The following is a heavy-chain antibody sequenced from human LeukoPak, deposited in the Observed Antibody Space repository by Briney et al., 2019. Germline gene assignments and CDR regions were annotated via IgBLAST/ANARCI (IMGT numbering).Heavy chain of an antibody. CDR1: GFTWSSYA. J-gene: IGHJ6*03. D-gene: IGHD1-26*01. CDR2: ISVSGNT. V-gene: IGHV3-23*01. CDR3: AKDDSGSYYPYYYYMDV. Sequence: GGSLRRSGAASGFTWSSYAMSWVRQGPGKGLEWFSSISVSGNTYPADSVKGRFTISRDSSRNTLYPHMNTLRAEDAAVYYCAKDDSGSYYPYYYYMDVWGKGTTVTISS.